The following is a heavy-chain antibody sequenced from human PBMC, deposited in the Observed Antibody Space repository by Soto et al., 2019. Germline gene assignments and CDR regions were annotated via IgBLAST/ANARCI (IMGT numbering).Heavy chain of an antibody. D-gene: IGHD3-10*01. CDR3: TTESVTMVRGVIRYFDY. V-gene: IGHV3-15*01. CDR2: IKSKTDGGTT. CDR1: GFTFSNAW. J-gene: IGHJ4*02. Sequence: GGSLRLSCAASGFTFSNAWMSWVRQAPGKGLEWVGRIKSKTDGGTTDYAAPVKGRFTISRDDSKNTLYLQMNSLKTEDTAVYYCTTESVTMVRGVIRYFDYWGQGTLVTVSS.